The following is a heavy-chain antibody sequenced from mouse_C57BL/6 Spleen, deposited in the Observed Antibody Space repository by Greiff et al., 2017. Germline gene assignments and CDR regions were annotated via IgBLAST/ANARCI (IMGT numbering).Heavy chain of an antibody. J-gene: IGHJ4*01. V-gene: IGHV1-42*01. D-gene: IGHD2-1*01. Sequence: VQLQQSGPELVKPGASVKISCKASGYSFTGYYMNWVKQSPEKSLEWIGEINPSTGGTTYNQKFKAKATLTVDKSSSTAYMQLKSLTSEDSAVYFCAREGGNLDYAVDYWGQGTAVAVSS. CDR1: GYSFTGYY. CDR3: AREGGNLDYAVDY. CDR2: INPSTGGT.